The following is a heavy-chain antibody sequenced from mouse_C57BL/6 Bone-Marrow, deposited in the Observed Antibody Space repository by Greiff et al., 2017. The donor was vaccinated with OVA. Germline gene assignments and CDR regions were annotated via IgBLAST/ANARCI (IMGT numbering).Heavy chain of an antibody. CDR3: ARDRDYGSSYGAMDY. CDR2: ISDGGSYT. D-gene: IGHD1-1*01. Sequence: EVKLMEPGGGLVKPGGSLKLSCAASGFTFSSYSMSWVRQTPEQRLEWVATISDGGSYTYYPDNVKGRFTISRDNAKNNLYLQMSHLKSEDTAMYYCARDRDYGSSYGAMDYWGQGTSVTVSS. CDR1: GFTFSSYS. J-gene: IGHJ4*01. V-gene: IGHV5-4*01.